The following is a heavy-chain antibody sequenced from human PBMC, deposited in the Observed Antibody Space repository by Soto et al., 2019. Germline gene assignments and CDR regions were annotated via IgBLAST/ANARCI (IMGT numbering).Heavy chain of an antibody. CDR1: GFTFGDYA. Sequence: PGGSLRLSCTASGFTFGDYAMSWFRQAPGKGLEWAGFIRSKAYGGTTEYAASVKGRFTISRDDSKSIAYLQMNSLKTEDTAVYYCTRGGVAAAGKWKWFDPWGQGTLVTVSS. V-gene: IGHV3-49*03. J-gene: IGHJ5*02. D-gene: IGHD6-13*01. CDR2: IRSKAYGGTT. CDR3: TRGGVAAAGKWKWFDP.